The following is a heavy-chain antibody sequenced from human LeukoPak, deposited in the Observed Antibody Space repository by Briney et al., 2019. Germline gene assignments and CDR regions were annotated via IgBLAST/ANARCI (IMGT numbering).Heavy chain of an antibody. J-gene: IGHJ4*02. CDR3: ANVVGDY. Sequence: GRSLRLSCAASGFTFSNFAMHWVRQAPGRGLEWVAVISYDGSNKYYADSVKGRFTISRDNSKNTLYLQMNSLRAEDTAVYYCANVVGDYWGQGTLVTVSS. CDR2: ISYDGSNK. CDR1: GFTFSNFA. D-gene: IGHD2-2*01. V-gene: IGHV3-30*04.